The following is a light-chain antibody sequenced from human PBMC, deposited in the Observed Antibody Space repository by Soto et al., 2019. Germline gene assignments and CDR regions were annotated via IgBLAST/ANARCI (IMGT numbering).Light chain of an antibody. V-gene: IGLV1-44*01. CDR2: NNI. J-gene: IGLJ7*01. Sequence: QSVLTQPPSASGTPGQRVTISCSGSSSNIGGNTVRWYQHLPGTAPRLLIYNNIQRPSGVPDRFFCSKSCTSASLAISGLQFEDEAAYYGAVWDGCLDGHAVFGGGTQLTVL. CDR1: SSNIGGNT. CDR3: AVWDGCLDGHAV.